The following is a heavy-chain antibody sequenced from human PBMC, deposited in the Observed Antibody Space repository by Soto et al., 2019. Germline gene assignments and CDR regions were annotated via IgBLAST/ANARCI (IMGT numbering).Heavy chain of an antibody. Sequence: QVQLQESGPGLLKPSQTLSLTCTVSGGFISSGGYYWAWIRQHPGQGLEWIGYIYHSGSTYYHTSLKSRVTISVDTSENQFSLRLSCVTAADTAIYYCARERCSTGCPMDVWGQGATVTVSS. CDR2: IYHSGST. J-gene: IGHJ6*02. CDR1: GGFISSGGYY. V-gene: IGHV4-31*03. D-gene: IGHD2-2*01. CDR3: ARERCSTGCPMDV.